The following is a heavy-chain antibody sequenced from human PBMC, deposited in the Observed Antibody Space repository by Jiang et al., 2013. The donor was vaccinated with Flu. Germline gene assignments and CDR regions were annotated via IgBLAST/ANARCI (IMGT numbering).Heavy chain of an antibody. CDR1: GGIESNYV. CDR2: IVPLSGRT. D-gene: IGHD2-15*01. J-gene: IGHJ5*02. Sequence: QLVQSGAEVKKPGSSVKVSCKASGGIESNYVISWVRQAPGQGLEWVGGIVPLSGRTDYPQTFQGRVTITADKLTSTFYMEVSSLRSDDTAVYYCARDGGIQGISAWFDPWGQGALVTVSS. V-gene: IGHV1-69*06. CDR3: ARDGGIQGISAWFDP.